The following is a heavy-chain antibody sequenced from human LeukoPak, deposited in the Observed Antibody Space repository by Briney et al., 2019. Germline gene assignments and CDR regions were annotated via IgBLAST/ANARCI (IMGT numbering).Heavy chain of an antibody. CDR1: GDSISSSSYY. CDR2: IYYSGST. CDR3: ARYYYDSSGYLDY. Sequence: SEPLSLTCTVSGDSISSSSYYWGWLSQPPGKGLEWIGSIYYSGSTYYNPSLKSRVTISVDTSKNQFSLKLSSVTAADTAVYYCARYYYDSSGYLDYWGQGTLVTVSS. V-gene: IGHV4-39*07. J-gene: IGHJ4*02. D-gene: IGHD3-22*01.